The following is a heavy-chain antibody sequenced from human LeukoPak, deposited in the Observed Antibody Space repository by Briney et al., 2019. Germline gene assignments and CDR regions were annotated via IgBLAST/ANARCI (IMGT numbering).Heavy chain of an antibody. Sequence: SETLSLTCAVYGGSFSGYYWSWIRQPPGKGLEWIGEINHSGSTNYNPSLKSRVTISVDTSKNQFSLKLSSVTAADTAEYYCARRGGSAPHYFDYWGQGTLVTVSS. V-gene: IGHV4-34*01. CDR2: INHSGST. J-gene: IGHJ4*02. D-gene: IGHD1-26*01. CDR1: GGSFSGYY. CDR3: ARRGGSAPHYFDY.